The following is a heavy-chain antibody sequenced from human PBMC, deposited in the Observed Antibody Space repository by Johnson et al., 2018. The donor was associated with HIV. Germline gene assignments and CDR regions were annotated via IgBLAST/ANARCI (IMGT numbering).Heavy chain of an antibody. CDR1: GFTFSSYG. D-gene: IGHD3-22*01. Sequence: QVQLVESGGGVVQPGRSLRLSCVGSGFTFSSYGMHWVRQAPGKGLEWVAVISYDGSNKYYADSVKGRFTISRDNSKNMLYLQMNSLRAEDTAVYYCASCVSDSSGRGALDIWGQGTMVTVSS. CDR3: ASCVSDSSGRGALDI. V-gene: IGHV3-30*03. CDR2: ISYDGSNK. J-gene: IGHJ3*02.